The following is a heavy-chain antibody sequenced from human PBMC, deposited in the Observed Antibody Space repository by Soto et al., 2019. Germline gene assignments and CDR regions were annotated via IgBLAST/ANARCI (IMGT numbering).Heavy chain of an antibody. CDR2: ISYDGSNR. CDR1: GFTFSTYG. D-gene: IGHD3-3*01. Sequence: QVQLVESGGGVVQPGGSLRLSCAASGFTFSTYGMHWVRQAPGKGLEWVAVISYDGSNRYYGDSVKGRFTISRDNSKNTLYRQMNSLRAEDTAVYYCASTWSGYYYFDSWGQGTLVTVSS. CDR3: ASTWSGYYYFDS. V-gene: IGHV3-30*03. J-gene: IGHJ4*02.